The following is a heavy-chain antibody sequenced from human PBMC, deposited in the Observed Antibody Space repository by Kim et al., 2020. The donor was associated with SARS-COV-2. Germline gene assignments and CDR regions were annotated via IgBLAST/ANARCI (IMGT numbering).Heavy chain of an antibody. CDR3: ARTSGYRSLFDY. Sequence: GGSLRLFCTASGFTFSRYEMNWVRQAPGKGLEWISYISDNGADISYGDSVNGRFTISRDNTKNSLYLQMNSLRAEDTAVYFCARTSGYRSLFDYWGQGTL. V-gene: IGHV3-48*03. J-gene: IGHJ4*02. CDR1: GFTFSRYE. CDR2: ISDNGADI. D-gene: IGHD5-18*01.